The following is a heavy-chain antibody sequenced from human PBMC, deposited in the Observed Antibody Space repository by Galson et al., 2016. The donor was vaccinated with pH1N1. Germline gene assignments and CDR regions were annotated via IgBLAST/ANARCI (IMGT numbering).Heavy chain of an antibody. CDR1: GFRFSSYT. Sequence: SLRLSCAASGFRFSSYTMHWVRQAPGKGLEWVTVASSDGGTTYYADAVKGRFTISRDNDKSTLYLQMGSLRAEETATYYCATSYTYGYGATFDLWGQGTTVIVSS. CDR2: ASSDGGTT. J-gene: IGHJ3*01. V-gene: IGHV3-30*04. D-gene: IGHD5-18*01. CDR3: ATSYTYGYGATFDL.